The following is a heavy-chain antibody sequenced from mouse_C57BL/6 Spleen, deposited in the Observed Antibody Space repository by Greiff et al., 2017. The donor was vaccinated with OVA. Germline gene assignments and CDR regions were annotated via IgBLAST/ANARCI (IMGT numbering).Heavy chain of an antibody. D-gene: IGHD1-1*01. CDR2: IDPETGGT. V-gene: IGHV1-15*01. Sequence: QVQLQQSGAELVRPGASVTLSCKASGYTFTDYEMHWVKQTPVHGLEWIGAIDPETGGTAYNQKFKGKAILTADKSSSTAYMELRSLTSEDSAVYYCTRDYDSSYYFDYWGQGTTLTVSS. J-gene: IGHJ2*01. CDR3: TRDYDSSYYFDY. CDR1: GYTFTDYE.